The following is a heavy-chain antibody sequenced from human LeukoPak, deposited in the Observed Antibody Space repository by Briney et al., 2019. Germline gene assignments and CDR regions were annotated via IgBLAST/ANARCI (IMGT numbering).Heavy chain of an antibody. D-gene: IGHD5-12*01. CDR1: GGSISSSNW. V-gene: IGHV4-4*02. Sequence: SETLSLTCAVSGGSISSSNWWSWVRQPPGKGLEWIGEIYHSGSTNCNPSLKSRVTISVDKSKNQFSLKLSSVTAADTAVYYCARDKGGYDSKLWDYWGQGTLVTVSS. CDR2: IYHSGST. J-gene: IGHJ4*02. CDR3: ARDKGGYDSKLWDY.